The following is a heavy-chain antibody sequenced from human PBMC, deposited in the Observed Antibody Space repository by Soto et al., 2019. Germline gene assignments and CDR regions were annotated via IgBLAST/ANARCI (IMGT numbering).Heavy chain of an antibody. D-gene: IGHD2-21*01. CDR3: ARRGDDFGH. J-gene: IGHJ4*02. CDR1: GFTFSSYW. CDR2: IKEDGSEK. V-gene: IGHV3-7*01. Sequence: EVQLVESGGGLVQPGGSLRLSCVASGFTFSSYWMSWVRQAPGKGLEWVANIKEDGSEKYYVDSVEGRFTISRDNAKNSLYLQMYSLRAEGTAVYYCARRGDDFGHWGQGTLVTVSS.